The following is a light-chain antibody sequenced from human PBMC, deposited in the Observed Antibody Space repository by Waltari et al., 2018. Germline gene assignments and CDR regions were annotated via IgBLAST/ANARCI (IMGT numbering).Light chain of an antibody. CDR2: GTP. J-gene: IGKJ2*01. CDR1: QSVRPN. V-gene: IGKV3-15*01. Sequence: EIVLTQCPVTLSVSPGERATLSCRASQSVRPNLAWYQQRPGQAPRLLIYGTPVRATGIPARFSGSGSGTEFTLTISSLQSEDFAVYYCQQYDNWPPYTFGQGTKLDMK. CDR3: QQYDNWPPYT.